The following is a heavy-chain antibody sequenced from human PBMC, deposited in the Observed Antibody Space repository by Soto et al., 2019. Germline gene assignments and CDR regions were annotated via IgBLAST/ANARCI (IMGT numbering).Heavy chain of an antibody. CDR1: GFIFDDYA. J-gene: IGHJ6*02. V-gene: IGHV3-9*01. D-gene: IGHD3-22*01. CDR3: AKDLAHPRYYFDSSGPSTHYYYYYGMDV. Sequence: EVQLVESGGGLEQHGRSLRLSCAASGFIFDDYAMHWVRQAPGKGLEWVSGISWNSGSIGYADSVKGRFAISRDNAKNSLYLQMNSLRNEDTALYYCAKDLAHPRYYFDSSGPSTHYYYYYGMDVWGQGTTVTVSS. CDR2: ISWNSGSI.